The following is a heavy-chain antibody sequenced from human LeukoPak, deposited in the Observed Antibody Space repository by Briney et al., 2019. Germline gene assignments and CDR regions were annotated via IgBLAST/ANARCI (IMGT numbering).Heavy chain of an antibody. J-gene: IGHJ6*04. V-gene: IGHV4-59*12. CDR1: GGSISSYY. D-gene: IGHD3-16*01. CDR2: IYYSGST. CDR3: ARDLGGFGDV. Sequence: PSETLSLTCTVSGGSISSYYWSWIRQPPGKGLEWIGYIYYSGSTNYNPSLKSRVTISVDTSKNQFSLKLSSVTAADTAVYYCARDLGGFGDVWGKGTTVTVSS.